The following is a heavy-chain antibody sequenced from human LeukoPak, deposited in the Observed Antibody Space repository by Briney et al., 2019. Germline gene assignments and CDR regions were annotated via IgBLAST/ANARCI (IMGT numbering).Heavy chain of an antibody. CDR3: ARWGESGVSY. V-gene: IGHV3-21*01. Sequence: GGSLRLSCAASGFTVSSNYMSWVRQAPGKGLEWVSSISSSSSYIYYADSVKGRFTISRDNAKNSLYLQMNSLRAKDTAVYYCARWGESGVSYWGQGTLVTVSS. D-gene: IGHD3-10*01. CDR2: ISSSSSYI. J-gene: IGHJ4*02. CDR1: GFTVSSNY.